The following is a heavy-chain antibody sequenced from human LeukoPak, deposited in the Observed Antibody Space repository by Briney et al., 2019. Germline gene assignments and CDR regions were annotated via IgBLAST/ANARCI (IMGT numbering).Heavy chain of an antibody. CDR2: IYISGST. D-gene: IGHD3-10*01. J-gene: IGHJ3*02. CDR1: GGSISGYY. CDR3: ASTSKYIGSGRDDSFDI. V-gene: IGHV4-4*07. Sequence: PSQTLSLTCTVSGGSISGYYWNWIRQPAGKGLEWIGRIYISGSTNYNPSLKSRVTMSVDTSKNQFSLKMRSVTAADTAVYYCASTSKYIGSGRDDSFDIWGQGTMVTVSS.